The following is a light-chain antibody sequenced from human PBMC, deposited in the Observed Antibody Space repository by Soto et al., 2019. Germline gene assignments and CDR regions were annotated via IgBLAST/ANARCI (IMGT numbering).Light chain of an antibody. CDR3: QQYNSYPLT. CDR1: QSISSW. Sequence: DIQMTQSPSTLSASVGDRVTITCRASQSISSWLAWYQQKPGKAHKXLIYDASSLESGVPSRFSGSGSGTELTITISSLQPDDFETYYCQQYNSYPLTFGGGTKVDI. V-gene: IGKV1-5*01. J-gene: IGKJ4*01. CDR2: DAS.